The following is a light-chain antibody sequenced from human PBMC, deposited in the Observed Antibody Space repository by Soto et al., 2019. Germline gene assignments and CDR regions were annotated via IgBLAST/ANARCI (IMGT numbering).Light chain of an antibody. CDR2: SIS. V-gene: IGKV1-9*01. CDR3: QQRYTYSLT. CDR1: QGVLNS. Sequence: IQVTQSPSTLSASVGDRVTITCRTSQGVLNSLAWYQQKSEEAPRLLIYSISSLQSGVPSRFSGSGSGAEFTLTIIYLQPEDLATYFCQQRYTYSLTFGLGTQL. J-gene: IGKJ2*01.